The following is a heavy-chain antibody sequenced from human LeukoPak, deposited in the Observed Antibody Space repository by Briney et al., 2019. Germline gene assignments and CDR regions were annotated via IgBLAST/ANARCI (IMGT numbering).Heavy chain of an antibody. CDR3: ARNPRIVGATGGFDY. J-gene: IGHJ4*02. D-gene: IGHD1-26*01. CDR2: ISSSSSTI. CDR1: RFTFSSYS. V-gene: IGHV3-48*01. Sequence: GGSLRLSCAASRFTFSSYSMNWVRQAPGKGLEWVSYISSSSSTIYYADSVKGRFTISRDNAKNSLYLQMNSLRAEDTAVYYCARNPRIVGATGGFDYWGQGTLVTVSS.